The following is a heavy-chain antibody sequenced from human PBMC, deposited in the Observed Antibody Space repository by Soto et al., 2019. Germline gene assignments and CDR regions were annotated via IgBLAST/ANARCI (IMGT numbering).Heavy chain of an antibody. CDR2: SQPTTDRGETI. D-gene: IGHD2-8*02. CDR3: STAGQWYCWTVSYFEH. J-gene: IGHJ4*02. Sequence: GGTLRLSCADSGLSVTNAWLSWFRHTPGKGLEWVGRSQPTTDRGETIKYAASVTRRFIISRDDSKDILYLDMNSRKTDYTGVYYCSTAGQWYCWTVSYFEHWGPGTPVTVSS. CDR1: GLSVTNAW. V-gene: IGHV3-15*01.